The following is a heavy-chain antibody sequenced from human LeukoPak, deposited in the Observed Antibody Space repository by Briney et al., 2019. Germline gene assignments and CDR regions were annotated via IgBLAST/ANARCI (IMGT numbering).Heavy chain of an antibody. CDR2: ISGSGITT. Sequence: PGGSLRLSCAASGFTFSTYAMSWVRQAPGKGLEWVSGISGSGITTYYADSVQGRFTISRDNSKNTLYLQMNSLRVEDTAVYFCAKDYCNGGSCYGLFLDDWGQGTLVTVSS. V-gene: IGHV3-23*01. CDR1: GFTFSTYA. D-gene: IGHD2-15*01. J-gene: IGHJ4*02. CDR3: AKDYCNGGSCYGLFLDD.